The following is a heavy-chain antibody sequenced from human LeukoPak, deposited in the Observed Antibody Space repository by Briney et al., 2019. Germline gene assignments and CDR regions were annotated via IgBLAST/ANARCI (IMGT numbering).Heavy chain of an antibody. CDR3: ARVTRSSSYYFDY. V-gene: IGHV4-39*01. CDR2: IYYSGST. D-gene: IGHD2-15*01. CDR1: GGSFSSSSYY. J-gene: IGHJ4*02. Sequence: PSETLSLTCTVSGGSFSSSSYYWGWIRQPPGKGLEGIGSIYYSGSTYYNPSLKSRVTITVDTSKNQFSLKLSSVTAADTAVYYCARVTRSSSYYFDYWGQGTLVTVSS.